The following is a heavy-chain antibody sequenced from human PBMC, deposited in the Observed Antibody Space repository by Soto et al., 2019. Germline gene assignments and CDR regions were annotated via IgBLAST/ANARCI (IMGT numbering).Heavy chain of an antibody. V-gene: IGHV3-23*01. Sequence: GGSLRLSCAASGFTFSSYAMSWVRQAPGKGLEWVSAISGSGGSTYYADSVKGRFTISRDNSKNTLYLQMNSLRAEDTAVYYCAIVPKVVVAATTISYWGQGTLVPVSS. J-gene: IGHJ4*02. CDR3: AIVPKVVVAATTISY. CDR1: GFTFSSYA. CDR2: ISGSGGST. D-gene: IGHD2-15*01.